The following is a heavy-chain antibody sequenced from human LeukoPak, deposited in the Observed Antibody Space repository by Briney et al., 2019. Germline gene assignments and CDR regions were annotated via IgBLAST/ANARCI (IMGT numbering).Heavy chain of an antibody. J-gene: IGHJ4*02. V-gene: IGHV3-48*04. CDR3: ARVQYSSSADLDY. D-gene: IGHD6-6*01. CDR1: GFSFSTYS. CDR2: ISSSGSTI. Sequence: PGGSLRLSCAASGFSFSTYSMNWVRQAPGKGLEWVSYISSSGSTIYYADSVKGRFTISRDNAKNSLYLQMNSLRAEDTAVYYCARVQYSSSADLDYWGQGTLVTVSS.